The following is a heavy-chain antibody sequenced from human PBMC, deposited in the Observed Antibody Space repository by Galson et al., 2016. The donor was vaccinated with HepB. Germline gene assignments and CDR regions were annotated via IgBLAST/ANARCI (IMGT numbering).Heavy chain of an antibody. CDR1: GFTFSDYY. D-gene: IGHD1-7*01. CDR3: ARADWNWIREDQYYFDY. CDR2: ITNIGSTK. Sequence: SLRLSCAASGFTFSDYYMSWIRQAPGKGLEWVSYITNIGSTKYYTDSVKGRFTISRDNANNSLYLQMNSLRAEDTAVYFCARADWNWIREDQYYFDYWGQGTLVTVSS. J-gene: IGHJ4*02. V-gene: IGHV3-11*01.